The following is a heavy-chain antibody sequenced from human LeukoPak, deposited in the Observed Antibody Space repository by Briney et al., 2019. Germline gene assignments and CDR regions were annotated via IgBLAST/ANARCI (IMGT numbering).Heavy chain of an antibody. CDR3: ARAIAARPRGYYFDY. V-gene: IGHV1-69*04. Sequence: SVKVSCKASGGTFSSYAISWVRQAPGQGLEWMGRIIPILGIANYAQKFQGRVTITADKSTSTAYMELSSLRSDDTAVYYCARAIAARPRGYYFDYWGQGTLVTVSS. D-gene: IGHD6-6*01. CDR1: GGTFSSYA. J-gene: IGHJ4*02. CDR2: IIPILGIA.